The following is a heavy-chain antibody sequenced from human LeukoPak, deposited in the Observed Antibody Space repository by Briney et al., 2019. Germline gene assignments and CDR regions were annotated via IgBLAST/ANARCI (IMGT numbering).Heavy chain of an antibody. CDR1: GGSFSGYY. Sequence: PSETLSLTCAVYGGSFSGYYWSWIRQPPGKGLEWIGEINHSGSTNYNPSLKSRVTISVDTSKNQFSLKLSSVTAADTAVYYCARTPNYYDGSGYYRDAFDIWGQGTMVTVSS. CDR3: ARTPNYYDGSGYYRDAFDI. D-gene: IGHD3-22*01. CDR2: INHSGST. V-gene: IGHV4-34*01. J-gene: IGHJ3*02.